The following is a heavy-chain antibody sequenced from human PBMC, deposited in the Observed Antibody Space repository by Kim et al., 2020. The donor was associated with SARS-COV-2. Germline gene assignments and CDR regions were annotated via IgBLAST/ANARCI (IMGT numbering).Heavy chain of an antibody. CDR2: GGST. Sequence: GGSTYYADSVKGRFTISRGNSKNTLYRQMNSLRAEDTAVYYCARGLAFDIWGQGTMVTVSS. CDR3: ARGLAFDI. J-gene: IGHJ3*02. V-gene: IGHV3-66*01.